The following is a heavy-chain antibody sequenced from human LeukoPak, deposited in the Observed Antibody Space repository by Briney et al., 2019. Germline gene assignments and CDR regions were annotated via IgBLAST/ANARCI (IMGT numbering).Heavy chain of an antibody. CDR3: ARGGYCSGGSCRHFDFDY. CDR1: GGSFSGYY. CDR2: INHSGST. Sequence: PSETLSLTCALYGGSFSGYYWSWIRQPPGKGLEWIGEINHSGSTNYNPSLKSRVTISVDTSKNQFSLKPSSVTAADTAVYYCARGGYCSGGSCRHFDFDYWGQGTLVTVSS. D-gene: IGHD2-15*01. J-gene: IGHJ4*02. V-gene: IGHV4-34*01.